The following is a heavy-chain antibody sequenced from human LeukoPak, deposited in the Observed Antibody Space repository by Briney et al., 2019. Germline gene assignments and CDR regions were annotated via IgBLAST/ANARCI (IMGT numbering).Heavy chain of an antibody. Sequence: GGSLRLSCAASGFTFSSYAMSWVRQAPGKGLEWVSAISGSGGSTYYADSVKGRFTISRDNSKNTLYLQMNSLRAEDTAVYYCAKDLNDFWSGYRYYFDYWGQETLVTVSS. D-gene: IGHD3-3*01. CDR1: GFTFSSYA. J-gene: IGHJ4*02. V-gene: IGHV3-23*01. CDR2: ISGSGGST. CDR3: AKDLNDFWSGYRYYFDY.